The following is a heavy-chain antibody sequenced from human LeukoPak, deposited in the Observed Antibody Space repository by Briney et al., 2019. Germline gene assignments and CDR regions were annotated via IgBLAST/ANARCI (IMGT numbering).Heavy chain of an antibody. D-gene: IGHD3-3*01. V-gene: IGHV1-18*01. CDR1: RYTFTSYG. CDR2: ISAYNSNT. J-gene: IGHJ4*02. Sequence: ASVKVSCKASRYTFTSYGISWVRQAPGQGLEWMGWISAYNSNTNYAQKLQGRVTITTDTSTSTAYMELRSLRSGDTAVYYCAREYDFWSGYYTEAYFDYWGQGTLVTVSS. CDR3: AREYDFWSGYYTEAYFDY.